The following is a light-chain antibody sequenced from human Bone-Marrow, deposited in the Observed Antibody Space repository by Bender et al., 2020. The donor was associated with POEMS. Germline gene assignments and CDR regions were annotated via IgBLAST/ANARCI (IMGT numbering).Light chain of an antibody. CDR3: SSYAATTTLFV. CDR1: NTDLGPHSV. V-gene: IGLV2-23*02. CDR2: EDT. Sequence: QSALTQPASVSESPGQSITVSCTGDNTDLGPHSVVSWYQQHPGRVPKVMICEDTKRPSGVSDRFSASRSGRTASLTISGLQAEDEADYYCSSYAATTTLFVFGSGTKVSVL. J-gene: IGLJ1*01.